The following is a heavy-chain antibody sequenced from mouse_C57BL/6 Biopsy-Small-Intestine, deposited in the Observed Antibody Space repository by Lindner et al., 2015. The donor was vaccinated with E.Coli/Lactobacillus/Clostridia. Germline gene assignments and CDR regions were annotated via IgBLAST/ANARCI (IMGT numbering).Heavy chain of an antibody. D-gene: IGHD1-1*01. CDR3: VREGLYGFTY. J-gene: IGHJ3*01. V-gene: IGHV10-3*01. CDR2: IRSKSSNYGT. CDR1: DFTFSNYA. Sequence: VQLQESGGGLVQPKGSLKLSCAAFDFTFSNYATHWVRRAPGKGLEWVARIRSKSSNYGTYYVDSVKDRFTISRDDSQSTLYLQMNDLKTEDTAVYYCVREGLYGFTYWGQGTLVTVS.